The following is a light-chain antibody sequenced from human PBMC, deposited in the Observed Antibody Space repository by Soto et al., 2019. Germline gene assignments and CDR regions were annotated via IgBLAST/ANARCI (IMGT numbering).Light chain of an antibody. CDR1: SSNVGSNY. V-gene: IGLV1-51*01. CDR3: ATWDRSLSVYVL. J-gene: IGLJ2*01. CDR2: DNN. Sequence: QSALTQPPSVSAAPGQKVTISCSGSSSNVGSNYVSWYQQLPGTAPKLLIYDNNKRPSGIPDRFSGSKSGTSATLDITRLQTGDEADYYCATWDRSLSVYVLFGGGTKVTVL.